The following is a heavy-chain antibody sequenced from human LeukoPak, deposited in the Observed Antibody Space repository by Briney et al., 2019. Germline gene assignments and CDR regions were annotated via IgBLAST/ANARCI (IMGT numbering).Heavy chain of an antibody. J-gene: IGHJ3*02. CDR2: IFHSGTT. D-gene: IGHD6-19*01. CDR3: ARDQWLLRGGDHDAFDI. Sequence: SETLSLTCAVSGGSISTTHWWSWVRQPPGKGLEWIGEIFHSGTTNYNPSLKSRVTISIDKSKNLFSLKLSSVTAADTAVYYCARDQWLLRGGDHDAFDIWGRGTMVTVSS. V-gene: IGHV4-4*02. CDR1: GGSISTTHW.